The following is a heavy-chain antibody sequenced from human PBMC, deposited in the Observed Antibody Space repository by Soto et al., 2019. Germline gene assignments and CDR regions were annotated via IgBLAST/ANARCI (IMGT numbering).Heavy chain of an antibody. CDR1: GFPFNSYT. CDR2: ISDTPTGHT. CDR3: TTRKNAHFHY. V-gene: IGHV3-23*01. J-gene: IGHJ4*02. D-gene: IGHD2-2*01. Sequence: EVSLSLSCSASGFPFNSYTMNWVRRAPGKGLEWVSTISDTPTGHTHYADSVKGRFTISRDDSTNTVCLQMDSLRAEDTALYYCTTRKNAHFHYWGRGTKVTVYS.